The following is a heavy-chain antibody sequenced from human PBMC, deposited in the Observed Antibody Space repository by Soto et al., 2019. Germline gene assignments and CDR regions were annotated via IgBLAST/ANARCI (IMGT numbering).Heavy chain of an antibody. D-gene: IGHD6-19*01. CDR1: GFTFSTYS. CDR3: SKDQDPNSRWVFAY. CDR2: IFPRGDQT. Sequence: PGGSLRLSCAASGFTFSTYSMSWVRQAPGRGLEWVASIFPRGDQTFYADSVKGRFTISRDNSDNILYLQLKSLRADDTALYYCSKDQDPNSRWVFAYWGQGTLVRVTS. V-gene: IGHV3-23*01. J-gene: IGHJ4*02.